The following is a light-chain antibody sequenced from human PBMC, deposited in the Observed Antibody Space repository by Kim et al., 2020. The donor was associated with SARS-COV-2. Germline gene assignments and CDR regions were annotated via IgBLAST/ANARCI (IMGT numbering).Light chain of an antibody. V-gene: IGKV1-5*03. CDR1: KRINDC. CDR3: QQYISSSRT. J-gene: IGKJ1*01. Sequence: ASVEDGVTDSVRASKRINDCLAWYQQKPGKAPKLLIYSASTLESGVPSRFSGSGSGTDFTLTISSLQPDDFATYHCQQYISSSRTFGQGTKVDIK. CDR2: SAS.